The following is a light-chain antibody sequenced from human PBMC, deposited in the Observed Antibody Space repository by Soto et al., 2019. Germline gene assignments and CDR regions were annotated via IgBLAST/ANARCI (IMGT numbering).Light chain of an antibody. V-gene: IGKV3-15*01. CDR3: QHYLSGTRT. CDR1: QGVXST. J-gene: IGKJ4*01. CDR2: DAS. Sequence: DMALKQCAAPLSVAQGERATLKCRASQGVXSTLAWYQQEPGRAPRVLXYDASTMATGSPARFSGAGSGTEFTLTISSLQSYYVAAYYCQHYLSGTRTVGGGTKVDIK.